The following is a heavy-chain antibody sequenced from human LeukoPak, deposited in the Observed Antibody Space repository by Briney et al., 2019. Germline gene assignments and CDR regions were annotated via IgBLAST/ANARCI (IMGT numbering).Heavy chain of an antibody. CDR3: ARQYLVPSSSRYTPLFDY. CDR2: ISYDGSNK. J-gene: IGHJ4*02. CDR1: GFTFSSYA. D-gene: IGHD6-13*01. Sequence: PGGSLRLSCAASGFTFSSYAMHWVRQAPGKGLEWVAVISYDGSNKYYADSVKGRFTISRDNSKNTLYLQMNSLRAEDTAVYYCARQYLVPSSSRYTPLFDYWGQGTLVTVSS. V-gene: IGHV3-30-3*01.